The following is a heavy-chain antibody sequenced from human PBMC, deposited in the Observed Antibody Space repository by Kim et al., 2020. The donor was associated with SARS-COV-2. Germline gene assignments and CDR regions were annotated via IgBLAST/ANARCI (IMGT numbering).Heavy chain of an antibody. CDR3: GRGREGQCGSGYCKHYYY. J-gene: IGHJ6*01. V-gene: IGHV4-34*01. CDR1: GGSFGGYY. D-gene: IGHD3-10*01. Sequence: SETLSLTCAVYGGSFGGYYCSSLRQPPAGGVVWMVGINHSGSTTYNPPLIRRVTTSLDTSKNKFSLKLSSVTAADTAAYYCGRGREGQCGSGYCKHYYY. CDR2: INHSGST.